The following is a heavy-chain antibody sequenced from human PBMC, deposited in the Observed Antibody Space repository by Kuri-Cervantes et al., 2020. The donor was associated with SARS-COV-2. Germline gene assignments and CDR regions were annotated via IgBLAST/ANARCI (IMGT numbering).Heavy chain of an antibody. CDR1: GGSISSYY. CDR2: IYYSGST. Sequence: SETLSLTCTVSGGSISSYYWSWIRQPPGKGLEWIGYIYYSGSTNYNPSLKSRVTISVDTSKNQFSLKLSSVTAADTAVYYCARGECSGGSCYSFDYWGQGTLVTVSS. J-gene: IGHJ4*02. V-gene: IGHV4-59*01. D-gene: IGHD2-15*01. CDR3: ARGECSGGSCYSFDY.